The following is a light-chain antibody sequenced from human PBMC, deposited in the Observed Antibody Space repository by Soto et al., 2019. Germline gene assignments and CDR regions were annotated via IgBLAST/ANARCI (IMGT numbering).Light chain of an antibody. CDR2: GAS. CDR3: QQYGSSRT. J-gene: IGKJ1*01. Sequence: IVLTQSPCTLSLSPGERATLSCRASQSVSSSYLAWYQQKPGQAPRLLIYGASSRATGIPDRFSGSGSGTDFTHTISRLQPEDFAVYYCQQYGSSRTFGQGTKVDIK. CDR1: QSVSSSY. V-gene: IGKV3-20*01.